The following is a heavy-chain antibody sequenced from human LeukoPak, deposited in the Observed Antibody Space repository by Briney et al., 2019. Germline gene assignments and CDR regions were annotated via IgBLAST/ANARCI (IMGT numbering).Heavy chain of an antibody. CDR1: GGSFSGYY. CDR2: IYYSGST. Sequence: SETLSLTCAVYGGSFSGYYWSWIRQPPGKGLEWIGYIYYSGSTKYNPSLKSRVTISVDTSKNQFSLKLRSVTAADTAVYYCARGFDSKSTYFDYWGQGTLVTVSS. J-gene: IGHJ4*02. D-gene: IGHD3-10*01. CDR3: ARGFDSKSTYFDY. V-gene: IGHV4-59*01.